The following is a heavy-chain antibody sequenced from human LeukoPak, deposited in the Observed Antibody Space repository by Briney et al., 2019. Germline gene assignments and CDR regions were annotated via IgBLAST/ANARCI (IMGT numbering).Heavy chain of an antibody. CDR2: ISYDGSNK. Sequence: QPGRSLRLSCAASGFTFSSYAMHWVRQAPGKGLEWVAVISYDGSNKYYADSVKGRFTISRDNSKNTLYLQMNSLRAEDTAVYYCARDRVDYGSGSYLFLGYYGMDVWGQGTTVTVSS. D-gene: IGHD3-10*01. J-gene: IGHJ6*02. CDR3: ARDRVDYGSGSYLFLGYYGMDV. CDR1: GFTFSSYA. V-gene: IGHV3-30*04.